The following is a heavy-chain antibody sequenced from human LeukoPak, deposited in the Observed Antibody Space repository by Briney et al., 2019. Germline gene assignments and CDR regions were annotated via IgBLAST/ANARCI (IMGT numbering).Heavy chain of an antibody. D-gene: IGHD3-10*01. V-gene: IGHV3-23*01. Sequence: GGSLRLSCAASGFTFSSYAMSWVRQAPGKGLEWVSAISGSGDSTYYADSVKGRFTISRDNSKNTLYLQMNSLRAEDTAVYYCAKLLGFGELLYDAIDYWGQGTLVTVSS. CDR1: GFTFSSYA. CDR3: AKLLGFGELLYDAIDY. CDR2: ISGSGDST. J-gene: IGHJ4*02.